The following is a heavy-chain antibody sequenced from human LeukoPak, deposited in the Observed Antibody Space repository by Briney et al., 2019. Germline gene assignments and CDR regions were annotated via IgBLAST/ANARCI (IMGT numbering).Heavy chain of an antibody. J-gene: IGHJ4*02. CDR3: ARWGSGYYIGLTPNPRGDY. V-gene: IGHV3-23*01. D-gene: IGHD3-22*01. Sequence: GGSLRLSCAASGFTFSSYAMSWVRQAPGKGLEWVSAISGSGGSTYYADSVKGRFTISRDNSKNTLYLQMNSLRAEDTAVYYCARWGSGYYIGLTPNPRGDYWGQGTLVTVS. CDR1: GFTFSSYA. CDR2: ISGSGGST.